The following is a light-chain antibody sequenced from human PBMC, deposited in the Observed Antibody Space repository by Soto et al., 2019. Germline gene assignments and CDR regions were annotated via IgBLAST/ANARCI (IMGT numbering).Light chain of an antibody. Sequence: IVMKQSPATLSVSPGERATLSCRASRSVSSNLAWYQQKRGQAPRLLIYGASSRATGIPDRFSGSGSGTDFTLTICRLEPEDFAVYYCQQYGRSPLTFGPGTKVDIK. J-gene: IGKJ3*01. V-gene: IGKV3-20*01. CDR3: QQYGRSPLT. CDR2: GAS. CDR1: RSVSSN.